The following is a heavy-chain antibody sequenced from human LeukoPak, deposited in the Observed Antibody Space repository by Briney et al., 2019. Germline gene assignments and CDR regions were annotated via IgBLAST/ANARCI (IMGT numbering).Heavy chain of an antibody. CDR3: ARQYCTSGSCPDYFDY. D-gene: IGHD2-15*01. J-gene: IGHJ4*02. V-gene: IGHV4-39*01. Sequence: PSETLSLTCTVSGGSISSSSLFWAWLRQPPGKGLEWSGIIYYSGSTYYNPSLKSRVTISVDTSQNQFSLRLSSVTAADTAVYYCARQYCTSGSCPDYFDYWGQGTLVTVSS. CDR1: GGSISSSSLF. CDR2: IYYSGST.